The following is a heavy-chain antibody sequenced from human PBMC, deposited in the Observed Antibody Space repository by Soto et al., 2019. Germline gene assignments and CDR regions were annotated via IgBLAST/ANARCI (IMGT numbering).Heavy chain of an antibody. J-gene: IGHJ6*02. Sequence: QVQLVQSGAEVKKPGASVKVSCKASGYTFPTYAISWVRQAPGQGLEWMGCISTYYGTTNYAQKFQGRVTMTTDTSTSTAYMELRGLGSDDTAVYYCARGDLFTGYSLDYFDMDVWGQGTTVTVSS. D-gene: IGHD3-9*01. V-gene: IGHV1-18*01. CDR2: ISTYYGTT. CDR3: ARGDLFTGYSLDYFDMDV. CDR1: GYTFPTYA.